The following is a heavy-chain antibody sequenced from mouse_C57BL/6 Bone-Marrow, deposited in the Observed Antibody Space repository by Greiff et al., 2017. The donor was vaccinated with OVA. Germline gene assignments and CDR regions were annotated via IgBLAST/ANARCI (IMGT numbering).Heavy chain of an antibody. CDR2: ISSGGDYI. CDR3: TRADGNCLYYAMDY. J-gene: IGHJ4*01. CDR1: GFTFSSYA. V-gene: IGHV5-9-1*02. Sequence: EVKVEESGEGLVKPGGSLKLSCAASGFTFSSYAMSWVRLTPEKRLEWVAYISSGGDYIYYADTVKGRFTISRDHARNTLYLQLSSLKSEDTAMYYCTRADGNCLYYAMDYWGQGTSVTVSS. D-gene: IGHD2-1*01.